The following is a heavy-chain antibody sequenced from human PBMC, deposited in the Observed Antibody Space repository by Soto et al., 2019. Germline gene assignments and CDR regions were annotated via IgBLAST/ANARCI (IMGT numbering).Heavy chain of an antibody. V-gene: IGHV3-23*01. J-gene: IGHJ4*02. D-gene: IGHD3-22*01. CDR3: AKRTYEYDSSGYIVY. Sequence: GGSLRLSCAASGFTFSSYAMSWVRQAPGKGLEWVSAISGSGGSTYYADSVKGRFTISRDNSKNTLYLQMNSLRAEDTAVYYCAKRTYEYDSSGYIVYWGQGTMVTVSS. CDR2: ISGSGGST. CDR1: GFTFSSYA.